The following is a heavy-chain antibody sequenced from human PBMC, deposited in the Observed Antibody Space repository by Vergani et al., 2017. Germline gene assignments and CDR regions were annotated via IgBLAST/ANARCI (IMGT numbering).Heavy chain of an antibody. Sequence: QLQLQESGPGLVKPSGTLSLTCSVTGGCFFNSRYYCGWIRQPPGKGLGWIGSMDYIGRAYYTPSLRRRVSISIDTSKMPFFLKLYSLTAADSALYFCASIARAPARSNPPPDYWGQGILVTVSS. CDR3: ASIARAPARSNPPPDY. D-gene: IGHD6-13*01. CDR2: MDYIGRA. J-gene: IGHJ4*02. V-gene: IGHV4-39*01. CDR1: GGCFFNSRYY.